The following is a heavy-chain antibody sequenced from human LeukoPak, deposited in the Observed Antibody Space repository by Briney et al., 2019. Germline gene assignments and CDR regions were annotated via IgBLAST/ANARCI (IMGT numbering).Heavy chain of an antibody. CDR2: ISAYNGNT. CDR3: ARDGTQYGSGSYWRGNWFDP. D-gene: IGHD3-10*01. V-gene: IGHV1-18*01. CDR1: GYTFTSYG. Sequence: ASVKVSCKASGYTFTSYGISWVRQAPGQGLEWMGRISAYNGNTNYAQKLQGRVTMTTDTSTSTAYMELRSLRSDDTAVYYCARDGTQYGSGSYWRGNWFDPWGQGTLVTVSS. J-gene: IGHJ5*02.